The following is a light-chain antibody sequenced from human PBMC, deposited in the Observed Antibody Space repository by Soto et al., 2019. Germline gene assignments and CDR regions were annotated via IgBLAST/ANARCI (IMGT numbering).Light chain of an antibody. Sequence: QSVLTPPPSASGTPGQRFTISCSGSSSNIGSNTVNWYQQLPGTAPKLLIYSNNQRPSGVPDRFSGSKSGTSASLAISGLQSEDEADYYCAAWDDSLNGLYVFGTGTKVTVL. CDR3: AAWDDSLNGLYV. J-gene: IGLJ1*01. CDR2: SNN. CDR1: SSNIGSNT. V-gene: IGLV1-44*01.